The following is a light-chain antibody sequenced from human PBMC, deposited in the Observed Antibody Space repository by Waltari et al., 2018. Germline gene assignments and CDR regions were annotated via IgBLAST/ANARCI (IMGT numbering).Light chain of an antibody. V-gene: IGLV2-8*01. Sequence: QSALTQPPSASGPPGQSVTISCTGTSSDVGVYTYVPWYQQHPGKAPKLMIYEVSKRPSGVPDRFSGSKSGNTASLTVSGLQAEDEADYYCSSYAGSNNLVFGGGTKLTVL. J-gene: IGLJ2*01. CDR3: SSYAGSNNLV. CDR1: SSDVGVYTY. CDR2: EVS.